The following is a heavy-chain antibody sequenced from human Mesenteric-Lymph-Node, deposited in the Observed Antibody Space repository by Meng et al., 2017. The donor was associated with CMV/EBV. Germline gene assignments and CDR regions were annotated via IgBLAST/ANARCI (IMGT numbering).Heavy chain of an antibody. CDR2: INHSGST. V-gene: IGHV4-34*01. Sequence: VQLHQWVAGLLTPSETLSVTCAVYGGSFSGYNWNWIRQSPEKGLEWIGEINHSGSTTYNPSFTSRIIISVDTSTNQISLNMSSVTAADTAVYYCARGSSYDILTGYFDYWGQGALVTVSS. D-gene: IGHD3-9*01. J-gene: IGHJ4*02. CDR1: GGSFSGYN. CDR3: ARGSSYDILTGYFDY.